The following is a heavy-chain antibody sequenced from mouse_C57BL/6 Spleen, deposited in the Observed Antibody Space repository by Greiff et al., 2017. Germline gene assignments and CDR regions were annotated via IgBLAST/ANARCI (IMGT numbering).Heavy chain of an antibody. V-gene: IGHV2-2*01. Sequence: QVHVKQSGPGLVQPSQSLSITCTVSGFSLTSYGVHWVRQSPGKGLEWLGVIWSGGSTDYNAAFISRLSISKDNSKSQVFFKMNSLQADDTAIYYCARNRGKGYYAMDYWGQGTSVTVSS. CDR1: GFSLTSYG. CDR2: IWSGGST. J-gene: IGHJ4*01. CDR3: ARNRGKGYYAMDY. D-gene: IGHD3-1*01.